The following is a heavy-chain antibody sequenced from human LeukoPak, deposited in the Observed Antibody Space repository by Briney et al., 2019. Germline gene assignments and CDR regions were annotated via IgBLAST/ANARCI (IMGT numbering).Heavy chain of an antibody. CDR3: ARVPRRGDRFDP. CDR1: GYTFTSYD. CDR2: MNPNSGNT. V-gene: IGHV1-8*01. D-gene: IGHD3-10*01. Sequence: ASVKVSCKAFGYTFTSYDINWVRQATGQGLEWMGWMNPNSGNTGYAQKFQGRVTMTRNTSISTAYMELSSLRSEDTAVYYCARVPRRGDRFDPWGQGTLVTVSS. J-gene: IGHJ5*02.